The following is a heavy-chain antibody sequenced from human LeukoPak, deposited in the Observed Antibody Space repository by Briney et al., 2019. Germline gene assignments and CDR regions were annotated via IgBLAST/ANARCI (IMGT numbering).Heavy chain of an antibody. Sequence: PSETLSLTCTVSGGSISSSSYYWAWIRQPPGKGLEWIGSIYYSGNTYYNASLKSQVSISIDTSKNQFYLRLTSVTAADTAVYYCARQTGSGLFILPGGQGTLVTVSS. CDR3: ARQTGSGLFILP. V-gene: IGHV4-39*01. CDR1: GGSISSSSYY. J-gene: IGHJ4*02. CDR2: IYYSGNT. D-gene: IGHD3/OR15-3a*01.